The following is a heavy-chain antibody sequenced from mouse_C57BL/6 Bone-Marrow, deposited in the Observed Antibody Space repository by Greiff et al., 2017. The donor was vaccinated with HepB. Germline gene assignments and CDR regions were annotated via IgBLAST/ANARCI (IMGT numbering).Heavy chain of an antibody. CDR3: ARSYDPYAMDY. V-gene: IGHV1-69*01. Sequence: QVQLQQPGAELVMPGASVKLSCKASGYTFTSYWMHWVKQRPGQGLEWIGEIDPSDSSTNYNQKFKGKSTLTVDKSSSTAYMQLSSLTSEDSAFYYCARSYDPYAMDYWGQGTSVTVSS. J-gene: IGHJ4*01. CDR1: GYTFTSYW. CDR2: IDPSDSST. D-gene: IGHD2-3*01.